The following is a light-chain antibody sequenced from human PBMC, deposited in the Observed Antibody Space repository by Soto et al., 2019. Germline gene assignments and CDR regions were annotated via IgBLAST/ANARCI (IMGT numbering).Light chain of an antibody. J-gene: IGKJ4*01. Sequence: EIVMTQSPATLSVSPGERATLSCRASQSVSSNLAWYQQKPGQAPRLLIYGASTRATGIPARISGSGSGTEFTLTISSLQSEDFALYYCQQYNNWPLTFGGGTKVEIK. CDR2: GAS. CDR3: QQYNNWPLT. V-gene: IGKV3-15*01. CDR1: QSVSSN.